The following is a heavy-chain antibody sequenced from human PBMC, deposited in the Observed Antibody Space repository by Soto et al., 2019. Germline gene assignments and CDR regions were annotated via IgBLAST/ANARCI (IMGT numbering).Heavy chain of an antibody. V-gene: IGHV1-2*02. D-gene: IGHD3-16*01. J-gene: IGHJ3*01. Sequence: ASVKVSCKASGYVFSHYFMHWVRQAPGQGLEWMGYINPQSGGSKYEDNFQDRVTMTRDTPKTTVYMELRGLTSDDTAVYYCARDRVRTPEGVDAFELWGQGTLVTVSS. CDR3: ARDRVRTPEGVDAFEL. CDR2: INPQSGGS. CDR1: GYVFSHYF.